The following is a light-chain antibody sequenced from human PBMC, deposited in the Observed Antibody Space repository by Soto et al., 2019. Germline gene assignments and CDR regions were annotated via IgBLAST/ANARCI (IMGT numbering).Light chain of an antibody. CDR2: DAY. J-gene: IGKJ5*01. CDR1: QNIRTF. CDR3: QQYNTYPT. Sequence: IHMPPFPTSMSQALGDCVTITCRDSQNIRTFLAWYHQTPGKAPKPLIYDAYTLKTGVPSRFSGSGSGAEFHFTITGLQPDDFATYYCQQYNTYPTFGQGTRLETK. V-gene: IGKV1-5*01.